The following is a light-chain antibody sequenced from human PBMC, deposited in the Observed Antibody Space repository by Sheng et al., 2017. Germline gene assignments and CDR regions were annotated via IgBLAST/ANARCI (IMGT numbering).Light chain of an antibody. V-gene: IGKV1-5*03. J-gene: IGKJ1*01. Sequence: DIQLTQSPSTLSASVGDRVTITCRSSQGIRGWLAWYQQKPGRAPKLLIYNVYVLQSGVPSRFSGSGYDTEFTLTISSLQPDDIATYYCQQYNNYYLWTFGQGTEGGDQT. CDR3: QQYNNYYLWT. CDR2: NVY. CDR1: QGIRGW.